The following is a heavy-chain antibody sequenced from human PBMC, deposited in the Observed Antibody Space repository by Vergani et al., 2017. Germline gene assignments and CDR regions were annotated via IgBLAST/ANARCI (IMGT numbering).Heavy chain of an antibody. D-gene: IGHD3-22*01. V-gene: IGHV4-59*01. CDR1: GGSISSYY. Sequence: QVQLQESGPGLVKPSETLSLTCTVSGGSISSYYWSWIRQPPGKGLEWIGYIYYSGSTNYNPSLKSRGTISVDTSKNQFSLKLSSVTAADTAVYYCARQGYLDDSSGYYPSLNSPNYYYYGMDVWGQGTTVTVSS. CDR3: ARQGYLDDSSGYYPSLNSPNYYYYGMDV. CDR2: IYYSGST. J-gene: IGHJ6*02.